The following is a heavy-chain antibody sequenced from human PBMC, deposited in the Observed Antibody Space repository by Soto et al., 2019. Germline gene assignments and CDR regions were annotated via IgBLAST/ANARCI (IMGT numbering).Heavy chain of an antibody. CDR2: ISSSSSYI. V-gene: IGHV3-21*01. CDR1: GFTFSSYS. Sequence: EVQLVESGGGLVKPGGSLRLSCAASGFTFSSYSMNWFRQAPGMGLEWVSSISSSSSYIYYADSVKGLFTISRDNAKNSRYLQMNILRAEATAVYYFASALLSLQNYDASWSYYYYGIDVWVHGTTVTVFS. J-gene: IGHJ6*02. D-gene: IGHD3-10*01. CDR3: ASALLSLQNYDASWSYYYYGIDV.